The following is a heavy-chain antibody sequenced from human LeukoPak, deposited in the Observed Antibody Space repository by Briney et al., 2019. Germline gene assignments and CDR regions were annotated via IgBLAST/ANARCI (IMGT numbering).Heavy chain of an antibody. CDR3: ARDGAPSYYDSSGYYGANYYGMDV. Sequence: ASVKVSCRASGYTFTGYYMHWVRQAPGQGLEWMGWINPNSGVTNYAQKFQGRVTMTRDTSITTAYMDLNRLRSDDTAVYYCARDGAPSYYDSSGYYGANYYGMDVWGQGTTVTVSS. CDR2: INPNSGVT. V-gene: IGHV1-2*02. J-gene: IGHJ6*02. D-gene: IGHD3-22*01. CDR1: GYTFTGYY.